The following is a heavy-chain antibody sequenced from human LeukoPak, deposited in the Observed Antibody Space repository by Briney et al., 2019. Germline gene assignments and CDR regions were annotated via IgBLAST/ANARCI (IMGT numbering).Heavy chain of an antibody. CDR2: IYYTGST. CDR1: GGSISSSSYY. V-gene: IGHV4-39*07. D-gene: IGHD2-21*01. CDR3: ARGGLLFDAFDI. J-gene: IGHJ3*02. Sequence: SETLSLTCTVSGGSISSSSYYWGWIRQPPGKGLEWIGSIYYTGSTNYNPSLKSRVTISVDTSKNQFSLKLSSVTAADTAVYYCARGGLLFDAFDIWGQGTMVTVSS.